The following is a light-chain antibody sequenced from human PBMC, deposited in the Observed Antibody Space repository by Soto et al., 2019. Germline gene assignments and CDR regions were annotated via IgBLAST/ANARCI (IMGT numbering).Light chain of an antibody. J-gene: IGLJ1*01. V-gene: IGLV2-14*01. CDR1: SSDIGAYIY. Sequence: QSVLTQPASVSGSPGQSITISCTGTSSDIGAYIYVSWYQQHPGKAPKLMIYEVNNRPSGVSNRFSGSQSGNTASLTISGLQAEDEAEYYCSSYTNINTRACVFGTGTKLTVL. CDR3: SSYTNINTRACV. CDR2: EVN.